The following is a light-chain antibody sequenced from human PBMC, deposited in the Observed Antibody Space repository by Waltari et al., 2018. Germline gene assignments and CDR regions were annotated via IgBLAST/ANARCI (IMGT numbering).Light chain of an antibody. Sequence: QSALTQPASVSGSPGQSIAISCTGTSSDVGGYNYVSWYQQHPGKAPKLIIYDVTNRPSRISDRFFGSKSGNPASLAISGLQADDEADYHCASYTTTGTYVFGTGTKVTVL. V-gene: IGLV2-14*03. CDR3: ASYTTTGTYV. CDR1: SSDVGGYNY. CDR2: DVT. J-gene: IGLJ1*01.